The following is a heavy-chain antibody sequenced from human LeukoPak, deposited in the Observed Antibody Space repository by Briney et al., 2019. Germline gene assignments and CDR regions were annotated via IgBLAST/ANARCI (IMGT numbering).Heavy chain of an antibody. V-gene: IGHV1-69*13. CDR2: IIPIFGTA. J-gene: IGHJ4*02. CDR3: ARMISGSSSSHDY. Sequence: ASVKVSCKAFGGTFSSYAISWVRQAPGQGLEWMGGIIPIFGTANYAQKFQGRVTITADESTSTAYMELSSLRSEDTAVYYCARMISGSSSSHDYWGQGTLVTVSS. CDR1: GGTFSSYA. D-gene: IGHD1-26*01.